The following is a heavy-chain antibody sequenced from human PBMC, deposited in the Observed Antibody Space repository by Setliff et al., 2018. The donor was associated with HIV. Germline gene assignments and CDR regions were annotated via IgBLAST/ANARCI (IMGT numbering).Heavy chain of an antibody. CDR2: IHYSGST. Sequence: PSQTLSLTCTVSGGSFSSSSYYWGWIRQHPGKGLEWIGNIHYSGSTYYNTYLKSRGTISKDTSKNQFPLHLSSVTAADTAVYYCARDTYDSRGYFFGYWGQGTLVTVSS. CDR3: ARDTYDSRGYFFGY. CDR1: GGSFSSSSYY. D-gene: IGHD3-22*01. V-gene: IGHV4-39*06. J-gene: IGHJ4*02.